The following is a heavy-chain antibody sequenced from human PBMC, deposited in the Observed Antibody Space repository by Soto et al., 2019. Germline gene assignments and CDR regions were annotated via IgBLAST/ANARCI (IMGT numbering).Heavy chain of an antibody. D-gene: IGHD4-17*01. CDR2: IFWNDDK. CDR3: ARGYTYDFDY. J-gene: IGHJ4*02. CDR1: GFSFNTSGVN. Sequence: QITLKESGPTLVKPTQTLTLTCTFPGFSFNTSGVNVGGIRQPPGKALESLALIFWNDDKRYIPSLKSRLTITKDTSKNQVVLTMTNMDPVDTATYYCARGYTYDFDYWGQGTLVTVSS. V-gene: IGHV2-5*01.